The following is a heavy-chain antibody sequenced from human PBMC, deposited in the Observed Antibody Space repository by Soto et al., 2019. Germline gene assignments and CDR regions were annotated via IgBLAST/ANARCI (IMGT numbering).Heavy chain of an antibody. CDR2: INPNSGGT. CDR3: ARDRFDILTGSLTSYCYYGMDV. V-gene: IGHV1-2*04. D-gene: IGHD3-9*01. Sequence: AASVKVSSKASGYTFTGYDMPWVRQTPGQGLEWMGWINPNSGGTNYAQKFQGWVTMTRDTSISTAYMELSRLRSDDTAVYYCARDRFDILTGSLTSYCYYGMDVWGQGTTVTSP. J-gene: IGHJ6*02. CDR1: GYTFTGYD.